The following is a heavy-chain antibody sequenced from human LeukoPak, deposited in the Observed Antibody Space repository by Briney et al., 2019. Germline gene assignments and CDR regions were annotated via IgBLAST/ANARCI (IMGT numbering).Heavy chain of an antibody. J-gene: IGHJ4*02. CDR2: IIPIFGTA. CDR3: ARDGSGYELAYGY. CDR1: GYTFTSYY. Sequence: SVKVSCKASGYTFTSYYMHWVRQAPGQGLEWMGGIIPIFGTANYAQRFQGRVTITADKSTSTAYMELSSLRSEDTAVYYCARDGSGYELAYGYWGQGTLVTVSS. D-gene: IGHD5-12*01. V-gene: IGHV1-69*06.